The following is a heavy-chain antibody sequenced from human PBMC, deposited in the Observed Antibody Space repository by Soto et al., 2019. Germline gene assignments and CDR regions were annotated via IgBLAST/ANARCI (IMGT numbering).Heavy chain of an antibody. CDR2: IIPIFGTA. D-gene: IGHD3-22*01. CDR1: GGTFSSYA. V-gene: IGHV1-69*13. Sequence: SVKVSCKASGGTFSSYAISWVRQAPGQGLEWMGGIIPIFGTANYAQKFQGRVTITADESTSTAYMELSSLRSEDTAVYYCARKYYYDSSGYSTVGLDYWGQGTLVTVSS. CDR3: ARKYYYDSSGYSTVGLDY. J-gene: IGHJ4*02.